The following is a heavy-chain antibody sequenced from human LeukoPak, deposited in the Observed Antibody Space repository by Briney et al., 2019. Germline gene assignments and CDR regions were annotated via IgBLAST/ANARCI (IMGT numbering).Heavy chain of an antibody. V-gene: IGHV3-23*01. CDR3: ARDHIVVVVAAYFDY. J-gene: IGHJ4*02. Sequence: GGSLRLSCAASGFTFSIFAMSWVRQAPGKGLEWVSTISGSGGSTYYANSVKGRFTISRDNAKNSLYLQMNSLRAEDTAVYYCARDHIVVVVAAYFDYWGQGTLVTVSS. CDR1: GFTFSIFA. D-gene: IGHD2-15*01. CDR2: ISGSGGST.